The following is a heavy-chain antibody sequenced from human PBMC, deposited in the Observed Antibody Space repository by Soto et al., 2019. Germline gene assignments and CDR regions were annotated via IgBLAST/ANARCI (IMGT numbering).Heavy chain of an antibody. CDR1: GAFSSTYY. CDR3: ARSFGRDAVRCNWFDP. CDR2: MNNIGRT. Sequence: QVQLQESGPGLVKPSETLSLTCTVSGAFSSTYYWSWIRQPPGKGLEWIGYMNNIGRTNYNPSLKSRVTISLDTSKNQFSLKLSSVIAADTSVYYCARSFGRDAVRCNWFDPWGLGTLVTASS. J-gene: IGHJ5*02. V-gene: IGHV4-59*01. D-gene: IGHD2-21*01.